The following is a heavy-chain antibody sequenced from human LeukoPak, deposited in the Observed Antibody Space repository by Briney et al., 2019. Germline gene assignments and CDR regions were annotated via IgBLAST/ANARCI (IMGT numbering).Heavy chain of an antibody. D-gene: IGHD5-12*01. J-gene: IGHJ4*02. CDR1: GVSISSGDYY. Sequence: ETSETLSLTCTVSGVSISSGDYYWSWIRQPPGKGLEWIGYIYYYGGTYYNPSLKSRVTISVDTSKNQFSLRLSSVTAADTAVYYCARMTDIVATITFDCWGQGTLVTVSS. CDR2: IYYYGGT. CDR3: ARMTDIVATITFDC. V-gene: IGHV4-30-4*01.